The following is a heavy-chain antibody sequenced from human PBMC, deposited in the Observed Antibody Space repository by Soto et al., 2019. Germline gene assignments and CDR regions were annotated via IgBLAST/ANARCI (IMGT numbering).Heavy chain of an antibody. J-gene: IGHJ4*02. CDR2: IKQDGSEK. D-gene: IGHD6-6*01. V-gene: IGHV3-7*05. Sequence: GGSLRLSCAASGFTFSSYWMSWVRQAPGKGLEWVANIKQDGSEKYYVDSVKGRFTISRDNAKNSLYLQMNSLRAEDTAVYYCARAAYSSSSNVRKKGQYYFDYWGQGTLVTVSS. CDR3: ARAAYSSSSNVRKKGQYYFDY. CDR1: GFTFSSYW.